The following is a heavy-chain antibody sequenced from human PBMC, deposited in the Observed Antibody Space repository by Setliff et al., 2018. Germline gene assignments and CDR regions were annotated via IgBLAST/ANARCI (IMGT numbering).Heavy chain of an antibody. V-gene: IGHV3-23*01. CDR2: IIGSGIST. CDR3: AKSPHDFWSGRVFFDY. J-gene: IGHJ4*01. CDR1: GFSFSSYA. Sequence: GGSLRLSCAASGFSFSSYAMSWVRQAPGKGLEWVSTIIGSGISTCYADSVQGRVTISRDNHKNTLHLQMNSLRVEDTAIYYCAKSPHDFWSGRVFFDYWGQGMLVTVSS. D-gene: IGHD3-3*01.